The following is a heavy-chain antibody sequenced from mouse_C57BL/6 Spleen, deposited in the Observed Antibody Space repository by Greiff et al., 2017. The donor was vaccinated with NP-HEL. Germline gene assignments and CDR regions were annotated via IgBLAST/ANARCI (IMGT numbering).Heavy chain of an antibody. Sequence: DVMLVESGGGLVKPGGSLKLSCAASGFTFSSYAMSWVRQTPEKRLEWVATISDGGSYTYYPDNVKGRFTISRDNAKNNLYLQMSHLKSEDTAMYDCAREDYYYGSSGYVDYWGQGTTLTVSS. CDR2: ISDGGSYT. J-gene: IGHJ2*01. CDR3: AREDYYYGSSGYVDY. CDR1: GFTFSSYA. D-gene: IGHD1-1*01. V-gene: IGHV5-4*01.